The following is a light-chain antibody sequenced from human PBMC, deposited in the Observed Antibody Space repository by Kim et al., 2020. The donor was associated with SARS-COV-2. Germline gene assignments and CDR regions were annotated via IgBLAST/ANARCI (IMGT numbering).Light chain of an antibody. CDR2: QDN. J-gene: IGLJ2*01. CDR1: KLGDKY. Sequence: SVSPGQTASITCSGDKLGDKYASWYQQKAGQSPVLVIYQDNKRPSGIPERFSGSSSGNTATLTISGSLPMDEADYYCQAWDSTTVVFGGGTQLTVL. CDR3: QAWDSTTVV. V-gene: IGLV3-1*01.